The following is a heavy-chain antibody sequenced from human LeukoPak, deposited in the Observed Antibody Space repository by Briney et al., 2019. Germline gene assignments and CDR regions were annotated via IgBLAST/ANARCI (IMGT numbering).Heavy chain of an antibody. CDR2: IYYSGST. J-gene: IGHJ5*02. CDR1: GGSISSGGYY. Sequence: PSETLSLTCTVSGGSISSGGYYWSWIRQHPGKGLEWIGYIYYSGSTYYNPSLKSRVTISVDTSKNQFSLKPSSVTAADTAVYYCARAQPITIFGVVISSARPWFDPWGRGTLVTVSS. V-gene: IGHV4-31*03. CDR3: ARAQPITIFGVVISSARPWFDP. D-gene: IGHD3-3*01.